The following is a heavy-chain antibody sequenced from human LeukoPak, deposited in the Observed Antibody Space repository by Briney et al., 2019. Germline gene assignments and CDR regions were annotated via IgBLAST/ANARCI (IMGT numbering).Heavy chain of an antibody. CDR2: INPNSGGT. D-gene: IGHD3-22*01. CDR1: GYTFTGYY. CDR3: ASLRYYYDSSGHDY. V-gene: IGHV1-2*02. Sequence: ASVKVSCKASGYTFTGYYMHWVRQAPGQGLEWMGWINPNSGGTNYAQKLQGRVTMTRDTSISTAYMELSRLRSDDTAVYYCASLRYYYDSSGHDYWGQGTLVTVSS. J-gene: IGHJ4*02.